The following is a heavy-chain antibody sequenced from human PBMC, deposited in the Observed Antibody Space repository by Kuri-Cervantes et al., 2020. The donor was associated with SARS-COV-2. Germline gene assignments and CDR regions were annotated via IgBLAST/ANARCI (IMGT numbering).Heavy chain of an antibody. V-gene: IGHV3-20*04. CDR2: IGWNGENR. Sequence: ETLSLTCAASGFTFSSYSMNWVRQAPGKGLEWVSGIGWNGENRRYADSVTGRFTVSRDNAKKSLYLQMNSLGAEDTAWYYCATMRGEYTSSYFDTWGQGTLVTVSS. J-gene: IGHJ4*02. CDR3: ATMRGEYTSSYFDT. CDR1: GFTFSSYS. D-gene: IGHD6-6*01.